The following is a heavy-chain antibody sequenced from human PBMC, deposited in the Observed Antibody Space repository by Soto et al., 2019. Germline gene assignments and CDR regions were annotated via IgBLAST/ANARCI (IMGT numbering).Heavy chain of an antibody. CDR1: GFTFSSYS. V-gene: IGHV3-21*01. Sequence: EVQLVKSGGGLVKPGGSLRLSCAASGFTFSSYSMNWVRQAPGKGLEWVSSISSSSSYIYYADSVKGRFTISRDNAKNSLYLQMNSLRAEDTAVYYCAGGLLWFGELPYYFDYWGQGTLVTVSS. D-gene: IGHD3-10*01. J-gene: IGHJ4*02. CDR2: ISSSSSYI. CDR3: AGGLLWFGELPYYFDY.